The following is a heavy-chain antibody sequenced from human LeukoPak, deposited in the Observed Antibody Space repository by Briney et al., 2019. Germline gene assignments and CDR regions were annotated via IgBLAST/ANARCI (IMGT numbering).Heavy chain of an antibody. J-gene: IGHJ2*01. V-gene: IGHV3-30*03. CDR1: GFTFSSYG. D-gene: IGHD1-26*01. Sequence: GGSLGLSCAASGFTFSSYGMHWVRQTPGKGLEWVAVVSYDGSKYYADSVKGRFTISRDNSKNTLYLQMSSLRAEDTAVYYCARGSTGPLAGYFDLWGRGTLVTVSS. CDR3: ARGSTGPLAGYFDL. CDR2: VSYDGSK.